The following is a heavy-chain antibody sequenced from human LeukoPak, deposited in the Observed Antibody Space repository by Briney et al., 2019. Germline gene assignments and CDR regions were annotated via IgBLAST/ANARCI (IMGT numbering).Heavy chain of an antibody. J-gene: IGHJ4*02. V-gene: IGHV3-9*01. CDR2: ISWNSGSI. CDR1: GFTFADYA. CDR3: AKGSSGYYYYFDY. Sequence: PGRSLRLSCAASGFTFADYAMHWVRQAPGKGLEWVSGISWNSGSIGYADSVKGRFTISRDNAKNSLYLQMNSLRAEDTALYYCAKGSSGYYYYFDYWGQGTLVTVSS. D-gene: IGHD3-22*01.